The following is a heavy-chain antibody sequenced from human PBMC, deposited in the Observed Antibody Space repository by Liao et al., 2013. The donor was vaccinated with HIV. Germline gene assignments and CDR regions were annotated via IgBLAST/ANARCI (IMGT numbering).Heavy chain of an antibody. CDR2: IYYSGST. D-gene: IGHD3-10*01. CDR3: AIYRGILWFGELLSDYPRFDY. J-gene: IGHJ4*02. V-gene: IGHV4-30-4*08. CDR1: GGSISSGDYY. Sequence: QVQLQESGPGLVKPSQTLSLTCTVSGGSISSGDYYWSWIRQPPGKGLEWIGYIYYSGSTYYNPSLKSRVTISVDTSKNQFSLKLSSVTAADTAVYYCAIYRGILWFGELLSDYPRFDYWGQGTLVTVSS.